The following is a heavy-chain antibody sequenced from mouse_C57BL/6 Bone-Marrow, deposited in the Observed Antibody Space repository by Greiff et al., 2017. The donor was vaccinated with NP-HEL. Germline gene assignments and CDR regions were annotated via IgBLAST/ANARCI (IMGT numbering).Heavy chain of an antibody. CDR2: ISSGSSTI. J-gene: IGHJ4*01. CDR3: ARHGNYEGSMAY. D-gene: IGHD2-1*01. Sequence: EVQLQESGGGLVKPGGSLKLSCAASGFTFSDYGMHWVRQAPEKGLEWVAYISSGSSTIYYADTVKGRFTISRDNAKNTLFLQMTSLRSEDTAMYYCARHGNYEGSMAYWGQGTSVTVSS. CDR1: GFTFSDYG. V-gene: IGHV5-17*01.